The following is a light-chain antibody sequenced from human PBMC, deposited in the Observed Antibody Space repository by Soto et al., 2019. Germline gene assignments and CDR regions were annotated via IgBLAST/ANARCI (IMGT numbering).Light chain of an antibody. CDR1: QSVRSY. V-gene: IGKV3-11*01. Sequence: EIVLTQSPATLSLSPGERATLSCRASQSVRSYLAWYQQRPGQAPRLLIYDASNRATGIPAKFSGSGSGTDFTLTISTLEPEDFAVYYCQQRSNWPPTFGGGTNVDI. CDR3: QQRSNWPPT. J-gene: IGKJ4*01. CDR2: DAS.